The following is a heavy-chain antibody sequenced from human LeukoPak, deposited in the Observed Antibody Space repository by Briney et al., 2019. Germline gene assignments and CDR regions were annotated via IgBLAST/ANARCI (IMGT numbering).Heavy chain of an antibody. CDR3: ARDAAAGTYWYFDL. CDR1: GFTFSSYS. J-gene: IGHJ2*01. D-gene: IGHD6-13*01. Sequence: GGSLRLSCAASGFTFSSYSMNWVRQAPGKGLGWVSYISSSSSTIYYADSVKGRLSISRDNAKNSLYLQMNSLRDEDTAVYYCARDAAAGTYWYFDLWGRGTLVTVSS. V-gene: IGHV3-48*02. CDR2: ISSSSSTI.